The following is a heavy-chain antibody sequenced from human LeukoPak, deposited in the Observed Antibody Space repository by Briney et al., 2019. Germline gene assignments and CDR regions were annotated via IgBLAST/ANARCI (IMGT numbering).Heavy chain of an antibody. CDR3: ASGENRIGYRPYFDY. J-gene: IGHJ4*02. D-gene: IGHD5-24*01. CDR1: GGSISSYY. V-gene: IGHV4-59*01. Sequence: PSETLSLTCTVSGGSISSYYWSWIRQPPGKGLEWIGYIYYSGSTNYNPSLKSRVTISVDTSKNQFSLKLSSVTAADTAVYYCASGENRIGYRPYFDYWGQGTLVTVSS. CDR2: IYYSGST.